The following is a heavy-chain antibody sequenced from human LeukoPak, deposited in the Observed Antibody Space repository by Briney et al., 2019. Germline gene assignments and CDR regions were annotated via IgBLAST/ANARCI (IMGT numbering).Heavy chain of an antibody. V-gene: IGHV4-31*03. D-gene: IGHD7-27*01. J-gene: IGHJ4*02. CDR3: ASGNWGIKYYFDY. CDR2: IYYSGST. CDR1: GSSISSGGYY. Sequence: SETLSLTCTVSGSSISSGGYYWSWIRQHPGKGLEWIGYIYYSGSTYYNPSLKSRVTISVDTSKNQFSLKLSSVTAADTAVYYCASGNWGIKYYFDYWGQGTLVTVSS.